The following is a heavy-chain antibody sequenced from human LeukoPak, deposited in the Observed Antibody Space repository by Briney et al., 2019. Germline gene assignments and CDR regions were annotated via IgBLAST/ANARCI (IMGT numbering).Heavy chain of an antibody. J-gene: IGHJ6*03. V-gene: IGHV3-23*01. CDR1: GFTFSSYG. D-gene: IGHD7-27*01. CDR2: ISDSGGST. CDR3: AKGGLGMSYYYYMDV. Sequence: GGSLRLSCAASGFTFSSYGMHWVRQAPGKGLEWVSGISDSGGSTYYADSVKGRFTISRDNSKNTLYMQMNSLRAEDTAVYYCAKGGLGMSYYYYMDVWGKGTTVTISS.